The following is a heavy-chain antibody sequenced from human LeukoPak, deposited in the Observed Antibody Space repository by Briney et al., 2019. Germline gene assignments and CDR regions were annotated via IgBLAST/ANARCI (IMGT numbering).Heavy chain of an antibody. V-gene: IGHV3-74*01. CDR3: ARGPNSNWSGLDF. CDR1: GFSFSGHW. J-gene: IGHJ4*02. CDR2: ISPTGSTT. Sequence: QPGGSLRLSCIASGFSFSGHWMHWARQLPGKGLVWVSRISPTGSTTSYADSAKGRFTVSRDNAKNTLYLQVNNLRAEDTAVYYCARGPNSNWSGLDFWGQGTLLTVSS. D-gene: IGHD6-6*01.